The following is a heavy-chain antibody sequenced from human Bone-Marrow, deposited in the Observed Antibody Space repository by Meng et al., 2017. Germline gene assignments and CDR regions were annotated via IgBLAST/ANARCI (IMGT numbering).Heavy chain of an antibody. J-gene: IGHJ4*02. D-gene: IGHD2-15*01. CDR2: INPSGGST. CDR1: GYTFTSYY. Sequence: ASVKVSCKASGYTFTSYYMHWVRQAPGQGLEWMRIINPSGGSTSYAQKFQGRVTMTRDTSTSTVYMELSSLRSEDTAVYYCARAFPPGQEGYCSGGSCYSYGYWGQGTLVTVSS. CDR3: ARAFPPGQEGYCSGGSCYSYGY. V-gene: IGHV1-46*01.